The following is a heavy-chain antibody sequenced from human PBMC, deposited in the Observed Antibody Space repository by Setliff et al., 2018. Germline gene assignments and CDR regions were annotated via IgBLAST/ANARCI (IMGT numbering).Heavy chain of an antibody. Sequence: SVKVSCKTSGYTFTAYYIYWVRQAPGHGLELMGRIHPNTGSTNYLQDFQGRVTITSDTSIYTVYMELTGLTSGDTAVYYCAKQGYSDSLYAFDVWGQGTVVTVSS. D-gene: IGHD3-16*02. CDR1: GYTFTAYY. CDR2: IHPNTGST. V-gene: IGHV1-2*06. J-gene: IGHJ3*01. CDR3: AKQGYSDSLYAFDV.